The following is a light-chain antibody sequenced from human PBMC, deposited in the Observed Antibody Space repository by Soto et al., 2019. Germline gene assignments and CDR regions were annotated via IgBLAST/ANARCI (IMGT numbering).Light chain of an antibody. CDR3: QHYDGSPPRYT. V-gene: IGKV3-20*01. CDR1: QSVSSNY. CDR2: GAS. J-gene: IGKJ2*01. Sequence: EIVLTQSPATLSLSPGERATLSCRASQSVSSNYLAWYQQRPGQAPRLVISGASSRAAAIPDRFSGSGSGTDFTLPISRLEPEDFAVYYCQHYDGSPPRYTFGQGTKLEIK.